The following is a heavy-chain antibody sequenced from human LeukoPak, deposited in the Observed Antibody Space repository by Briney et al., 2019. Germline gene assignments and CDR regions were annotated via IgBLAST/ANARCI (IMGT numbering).Heavy chain of an antibody. J-gene: IGHJ6*03. Sequence: PGGSLRLSCAASGFTFSSYAMSWVRQAPGKALECVSAINGSGGSTYYAASVRGRCTISRDNSKNTLYLQMNSLRAEDTAVYYCAKDTVPAAMYYYYYMDVWGKGTTVTVSS. CDR1: GFTFSSYA. CDR2: INGSGGST. CDR3: AKDTVPAAMYYYYYMDV. D-gene: IGHD2-2*01. V-gene: IGHV3-23*01.